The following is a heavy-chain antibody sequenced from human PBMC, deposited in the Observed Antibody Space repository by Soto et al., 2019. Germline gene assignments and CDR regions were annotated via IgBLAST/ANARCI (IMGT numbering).Heavy chain of an antibody. J-gene: IGHJ3*01. V-gene: IGHV3-23*01. CDR3: AKGFIVVVTVLRPDEAFDV. Sequence: DVQLLESGGGLVQPGGSLRLSCATSGFTFGNYGMNWVRQARGKGLEWVSGISGGGGNTYYADSVKGRFTISRDPSKNTVFLEMNSLRAEDTAVYYCAKGFIVVVTVLRPDEAFDVWGQGTLVTVSS. D-gene: IGHD2-21*02. CDR1: GFTFGNYG. CDR2: ISGGGGNT.